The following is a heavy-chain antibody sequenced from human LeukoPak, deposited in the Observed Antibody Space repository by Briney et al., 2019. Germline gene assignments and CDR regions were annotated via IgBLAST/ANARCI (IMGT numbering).Heavy chain of an antibody. CDR2: IYWDDDK. D-gene: IGHD1/OR15-1a*01. CDR3: AHRRPGHLTGWDNSYFDN. Sequence: SGPTLVNPTQTLTLTCTFSGFSLYSSGVGVGWIRQPPGKALEWLAVIYWDDDKRYDPSLRSRLTMSKDASKSQVFLVMSNMDPVDTATYYCAHRRPGHLTGWDNSYFDNWGPGTLVTVSS. CDR1: GFSLYSSGVG. J-gene: IGHJ4*02. V-gene: IGHV2-5*05.